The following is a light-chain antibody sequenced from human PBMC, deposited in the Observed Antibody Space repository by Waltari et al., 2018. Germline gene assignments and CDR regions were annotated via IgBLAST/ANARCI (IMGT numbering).Light chain of an antibody. CDR1: SPDVGGYNY. J-gene: IGLJ3*02. CDR2: YGD. Sequence: QSALAQPASVSGSPGQSITISSTGTSPDVGGYNYVSWYQQHPGKAPKLLVFYGDKRPSGVSNCFSGSKSGKTASLTISGPQPWDQSDYYCCSFTSRSTWVFGGGTKLTVL. V-gene: IGLV2-14*01. CDR3: CSFTSRSTWV.